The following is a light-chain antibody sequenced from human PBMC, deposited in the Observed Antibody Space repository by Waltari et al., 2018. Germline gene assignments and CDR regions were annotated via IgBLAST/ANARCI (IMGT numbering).Light chain of an antibody. V-gene: IGLV1-47*01. CDR3: AAWDDSLSGRV. J-gene: IGLJ2*01. CDR1: NSNIGSTF. Sequence: QSVLPQPPSMSGIPGQRVTISCSGSNSNIGSTFVYLYQQFPGMAPQLLIFRNTQRPSGVPDRFSASKAGASASLAISGLRSEDEADYYCAAWDDSLSGRVFGGGTKLTV. CDR2: RNT.